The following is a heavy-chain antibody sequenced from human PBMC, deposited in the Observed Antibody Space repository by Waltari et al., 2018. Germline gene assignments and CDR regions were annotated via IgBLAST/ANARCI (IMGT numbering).Heavy chain of an antibody. V-gene: IGHV1-2*02. CDR2: INPNSGGT. D-gene: IGHD6-13*01. Sequence: QVQLVQSGAEVKKPGSSVKVSCKASGYTFPGYSMTWVRQAPGQGLEWMGWINPNSGGTNYAQKFQGRVTMTRDTSISTAYMELSRLRSDDTAVYYCAYSHGSSWSHFDYWGQGTLVTVSS. J-gene: IGHJ4*02. CDR3: AYSHGSSWSHFDY. CDR1: GYTFPGYS.